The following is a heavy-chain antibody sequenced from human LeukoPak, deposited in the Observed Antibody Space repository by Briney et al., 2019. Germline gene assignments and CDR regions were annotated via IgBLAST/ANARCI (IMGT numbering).Heavy chain of an antibody. Sequence: SETLSLTCDVSGGSISSGLYSWSWIRQPLGKGLEWIGYIYHTGSTYYNPSLKSRVTISVDTSKNQFSLKLSSVTAADTAVYYCARSDAFDIWGQGTMVTVSS. CDR1: GGSISSGLYS. J-gene: IGHJ3*02. CDR3: ARSDAFDI. V-gene: IGHV4-30-2*02. CDR2: IYHTGST.